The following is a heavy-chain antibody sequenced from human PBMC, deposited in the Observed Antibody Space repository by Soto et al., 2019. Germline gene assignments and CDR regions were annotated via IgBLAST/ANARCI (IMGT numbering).Heavy chain of an antibody. CDR2: INWNGGST. CDR3: ARSSGYGNYYYYGMDV. Sequence: EVQLVESGGGVVRPGGSLRLSCAASGFTFDDDGMSWVRQAPGKGLEWVSGINWNGGSTGYANSVKGRFTISRDNAKNSLYLQMNSLRAEDTALYYCARSSGYGNYYYYGMDVWGQGTTVTVSS. V-gene: IGHV3-20*04. D-gene: IGHD5-12*01. J-gene: IGHJ6*02. CDR1: GFTFDDDG.